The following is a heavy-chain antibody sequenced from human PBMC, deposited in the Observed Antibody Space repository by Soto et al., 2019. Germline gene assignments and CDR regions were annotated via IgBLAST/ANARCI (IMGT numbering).Heavy chain of an antibody. J-gene: IGHJ6*01. CDR2: ISAYNGNT. Sequence: QVQLVQSGAEVKKPGASVKVSCKASGYTFTSYGISWVRQAPGQGLEWMGWISAYNGNTNYAQKLQGRGTXXTXTXXSTAYMELRSLRSDDTAVYYCASRDPRRFEGFMDVWGQGTTVTVSS. D-gene: IGHD3-10*01. V-gene: IGHV1-18*01. CDR3: ASRDPRRFEGFMDV. CDR1: GYTFTSYG.